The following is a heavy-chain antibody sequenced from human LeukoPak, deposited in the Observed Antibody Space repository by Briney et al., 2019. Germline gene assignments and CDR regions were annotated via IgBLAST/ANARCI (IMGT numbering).Heavy chain of an antibody. CDR2: ISSSGSTI. CDR3: ARPSYSYDSSGYYRILTAY. V-gene: IGHV3-48*03. D-gene: IGHD3-22*01. CDR1: GFTFSSYE. Sequence: GGSLRLSCAASGFTFSSYEMNCVRQAPGKGLEWVSYISSSGSTIYYADSVKARFTNSRDNATNSLYLQTNSLRAEDPAVYYCARPSYSYDSSGYYRILTAYGGQGTLVTVSS. J-gene: IGHJ4*02.